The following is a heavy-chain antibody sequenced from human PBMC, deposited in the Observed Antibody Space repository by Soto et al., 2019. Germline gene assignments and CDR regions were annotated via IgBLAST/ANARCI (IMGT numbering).Heavy chain of an antibody. V-gene: IGHV3-66*01. CDR1: GFTVRSNY. CDR3: ARSALKQNFQY. J-gene: IGHJ1*01. Sequence: HPGGSLRLSCAASGFTVRSNYMSWVRQAPKKGLGWVSVVYSETTTYYADSVKGRFTISRDISQNTLDLQMNSLRPEDTAVYYCARSALKQNFQYWGQGTLVTVSS. CDR2: VYSETTT.